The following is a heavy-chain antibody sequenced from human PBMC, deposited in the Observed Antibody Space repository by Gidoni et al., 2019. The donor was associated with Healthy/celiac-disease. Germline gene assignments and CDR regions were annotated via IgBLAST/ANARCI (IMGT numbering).Heavy chain of an antibody. CDR3: AREVYGEGGFDP. Sequence: QVQLQQWGAGLLKPSETLSLTCAVYGGSFSGYYWSWIRQPPGKGLEWIGEINHSGSTNYNPSLKSRVTISVDTSKNQFSLKLSSVTAADTAVYYCAREVYGEGGFDPWGQGTLVTVSS. CDR1: GGSFSGYY. D-gene: IGHD4-17*01. J-gene: IGHJ5*02. V-gene: IGHV4-34*01. CDR2: INHSGST.